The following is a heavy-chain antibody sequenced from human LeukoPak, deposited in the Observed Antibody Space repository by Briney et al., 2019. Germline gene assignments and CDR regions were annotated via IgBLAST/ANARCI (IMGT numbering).Heavy chain of an antibody. CDR3: ARDWTRGGRWLQLPHFDY. Sequence: SETLSPTCTVSGGSIRSYYWSWIRQPPGKGLEWIAYIYYSGSTNYNPSLKSRVTISVDTSKNQFSLKLSSVTAADTAVYYCARDWTRGGRWLQLPHFDYWGQGTLVTVSS. V-gene: IGHV4-59*12. CDR1: GGSIRSYY. CDR2: IYYSGST. J-gene: IGHJ4*02. D-gene: IGHD5-24*01.